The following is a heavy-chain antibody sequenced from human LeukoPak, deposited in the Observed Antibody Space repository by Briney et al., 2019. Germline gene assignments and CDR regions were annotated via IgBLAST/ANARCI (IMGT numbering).Heavy chain of an antibody. D-gene: IGHD3-10*01. CDR3: AKELISMVRGVIITATDY. J-gene: IGHJ4*02. CDR2: ISGSGGST. V-gene: IGHV3-23*01. Sequence: GGSLRLSCAASGFTFSSYAMSWVRQAPGKGLEWVSAISGSGGSTYYADSVKDRFTISRDNSKNTLYLQMNSLRAEDTAVYYCAKELISMVRGVIITATDYWGQGTLVTVSS. CDR1: GFTFSSYA.